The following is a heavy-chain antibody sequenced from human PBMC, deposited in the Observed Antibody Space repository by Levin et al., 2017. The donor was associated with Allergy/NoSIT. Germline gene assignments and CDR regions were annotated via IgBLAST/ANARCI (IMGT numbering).Heavy chain of an antibody. Sequence: SETLSLTCKVSGGSISSGSYYWSWIRQPAAKGLEWIGRIYSSGSANYNPSLKSRATISVETSKNQFSLKLSSVTAADTAVYYCARAEVGSEHWGQGTLVTVSS. V-gene: IGHV4-61*02. CDR2: IYSSGSA. D-gene: IGHD3-10*01. CDR3: ARAEVGSEH. J-gene: IGHJ4*02. CDR1: GGSISSGSYY.